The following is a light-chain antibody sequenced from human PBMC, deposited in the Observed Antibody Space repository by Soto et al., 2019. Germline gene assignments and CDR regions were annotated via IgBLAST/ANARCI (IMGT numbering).Light chain of an antibody. CDR1: RPNIASNS. CDR3: SSYAGSNNLV. J-gene: IGLJ3*02. V-gene: IGLV1-44*01. CDR2: NNH. Sequence: QSVLTQPASASGTPGQRVTISCSGSRPNIASNSVTWYRQVPGTAPKLLIYNNHERPSGVPDRFSASKSGTSASLAISGLQSEDEADYYCSSYAGSNNLVFAGGTKVTVL.